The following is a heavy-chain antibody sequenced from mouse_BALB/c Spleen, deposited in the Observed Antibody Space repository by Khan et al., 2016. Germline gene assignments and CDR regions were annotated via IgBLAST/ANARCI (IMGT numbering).Heavy chain of an antibody. CDR2: INTSTGEP. J-gene: IGHJ3*01. CDR3: ARTARATFAY. V-gene: IGHV9-3*02. Sequence: QIQLVQSGPELKKPGETVKISCKASGYTFTNYGMNWVKQAPGKGLKWMGWINTSTGEPTYAEEFKGRFAFSLETSASTAYLQIKNLKSEDTATYVGARTARATFAYWGQGTLVTVSA. D-gene: IGHD3-1*01. CDR1: GYTFTNYG.